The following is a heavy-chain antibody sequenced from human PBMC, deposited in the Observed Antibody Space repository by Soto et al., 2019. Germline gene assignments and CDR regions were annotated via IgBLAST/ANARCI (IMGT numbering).Heavy chain of an antibody. J-gene: IGHJ4*02. CDR3: ATRSPAFDL. CDR1: GYTFTNYG. Sequence: ASVKVSCKTSGYTFTNYGVAWVRQAPGQGLEWMGWISTSKGDTTYAQKFQGRVTMTTDTSTSTAYMELRSLRSDDTAVYYCATRSPAFDLWGQGTLVTVSS. V-gene: IGHV1-18*01. CDR2: ISTSKGDT.